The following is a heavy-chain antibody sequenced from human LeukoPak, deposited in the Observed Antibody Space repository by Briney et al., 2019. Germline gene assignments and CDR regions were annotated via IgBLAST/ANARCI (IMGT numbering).Heavy chain of an antibody. CDR2: ISSGSSAR. J-gene: IGHJ4*02. CDR1: GFTFSSHS. Sequence: TGGSLRLSCAASGFTFSSHSMNWVRQTPGKGLEWVSYISSGSSARYYADSVKGRFTISRDNAKNSLYLQMNSLRDEDTAVYYCARSYYGSGSYYTQYWGQGTLVTVSS. V-gene: IGHV3-48*02. CDR3: ARSYYGSGSYYTQY. D-gene: IGHD3-10*01.